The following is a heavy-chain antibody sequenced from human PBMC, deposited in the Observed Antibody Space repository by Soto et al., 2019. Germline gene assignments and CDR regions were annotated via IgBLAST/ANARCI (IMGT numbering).Heavy chain of an antibody. J-gene: IGHJ6*02. CDR1: GYTFTSYA. CDR2: INAGNGNT. CDR3: ARSRTYYYDSSGYWVGMDV. D-gene: IGHD3-22*01. V-gene: IGHV1-3*01. Sequence: ASVKVSCKASGYTFTSYAMHWVRRAPGQRLEWMGWINAGNGNTKYSQKFQGRVTITRDTSASTAYLQWSSLKASDTAMYYCARSRTYYYDSSGYWVGMDVWGQGTTVTVSS.